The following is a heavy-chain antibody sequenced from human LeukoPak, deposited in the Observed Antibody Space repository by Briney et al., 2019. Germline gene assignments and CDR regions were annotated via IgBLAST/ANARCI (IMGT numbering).Heavy chain of an antibody. CDR3: AGGPRVVPAATKRYYYYGMDV. CDR1: GGSFSGYY. J-gene: IGHJ6*02. D-gene: IGHD2-2*01. Sequence: SETLSLTCAVYGGSFSGYYWSWIRQPPGKGLEWIGEINHSRSTNYNPSLKSRVTISVDTSKNQFSLKLSSVTAADTAVYYCAGGPRVVPAATKRYYYYGMDVWGQGTTVTVSS. V-gene: IGHV4-34*01. CDR2: INHSRST.